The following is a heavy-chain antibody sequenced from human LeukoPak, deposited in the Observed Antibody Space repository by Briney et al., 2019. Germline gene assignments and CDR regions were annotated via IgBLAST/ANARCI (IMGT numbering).Heavy chain of an antibody. CDR1: GFTFSSYA. D-gene: IGHD2-21*02. Sequence: GGSLRLSCAASGFTFSSYAMHWVRQAPGKGLEYVSAISSNGGSTYYANSVKGRFTNSRDNSKNTLYLQMGSLRAEDMAVYYCARDGAYCGGDCYSYYFDYWGQGTLVTVSS. V-gene: IGHV3-64*01. CDR2: ISSNGGST. CDR3: ARDGAYCGGDCYSYYFDY. J-gene: IGHJ4*02.